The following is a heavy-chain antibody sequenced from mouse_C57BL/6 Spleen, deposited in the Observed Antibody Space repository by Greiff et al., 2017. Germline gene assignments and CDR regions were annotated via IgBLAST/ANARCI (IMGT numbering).Heavy chain of an antibody. Sequence: QVQLQQPGAELVKPGASVKLSCKASGYTFTSYWMQWVKQRPGQGLAWIGEIDPSGSYTNYNQKFKGKATLTVDTSPSTAYMQLCSLTSEDSAVYYCARSRSNYDYAMDSWGQGTSVTVSS. CDR3: ARSRSNYDYAMDS. CDR2: IDPSGSYT. CDR1: GYTFTSYW. J-gene: IGHJ4*01. D-gene: IGHD2-5*01. V-gene: IGHV1-50*01.